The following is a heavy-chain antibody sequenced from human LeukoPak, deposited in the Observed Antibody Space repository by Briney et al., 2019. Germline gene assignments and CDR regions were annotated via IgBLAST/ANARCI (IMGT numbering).Heavy chain of an antibody. V-gene: IGHV5-10-1*01. D-gene: IGHD2-21*01. Sequence: GESLKISCKGSGYSFTSYWISWVRQMPGKGLEWMGRIDPSDSYTNYSPSFQGHVTISADKPISTAYLQWSSLRTSDTAMYYCARQEDYSTVWFDPWGQGTLVTVSS. J-gene: IGHJ5*02. CDR3: ARQEDYSTVWFDP. CDR1: GYSFTSYW. CDR2: IDPSDSYT.